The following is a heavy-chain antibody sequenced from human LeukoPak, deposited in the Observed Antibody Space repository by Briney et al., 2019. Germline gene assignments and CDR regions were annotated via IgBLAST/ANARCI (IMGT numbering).Heavy chain of an antibody. J-gene: IGHJ4*02. CDR2: IYYSGST. V-gene: IGHV4-59*01. CDR1: GGSLSSYY. Sequence: SETLSLTCTVAGGSLSSYYWSWIRQPPGKGLGWIGYIYYSGSTNYNPSLKSRVTISVDTSKNQFSLKLSSVTAADTAVYYCARLIYGSGSYYNPSLFDYWGQGTLVTVSS. CDR3: ARLIYGSGSYYNPSLFDY. D-gene: IGHD3-10*01.